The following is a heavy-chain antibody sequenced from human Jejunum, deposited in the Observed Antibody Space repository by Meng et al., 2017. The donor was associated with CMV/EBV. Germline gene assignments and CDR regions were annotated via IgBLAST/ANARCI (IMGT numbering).Heavy chain of an antibody. V-gene: IGHV3-30-3*01. CDR3: ARQPGSLAY. Sequence: QGQLVGSGGGVVQPGRSLRLSCTASGFTFSAHAMHWVRQAPGKGLEWVAVISDDGSNEYYADSVKGRFTISRDNSKNTLYLQMNSLRAADTAVYYCARQPGSLAYWGQGTLVTVSS. J-gene: IGHJ4*02. CDR1: GFTFSAHA. CDR2: ISDDGSNE.